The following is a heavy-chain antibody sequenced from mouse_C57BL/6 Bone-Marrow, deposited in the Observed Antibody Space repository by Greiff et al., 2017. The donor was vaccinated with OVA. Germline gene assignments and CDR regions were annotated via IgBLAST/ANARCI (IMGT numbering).Heavy chain of an antibody. CDR2: ISRGGDYI. Sequence: EVMLMESGEGLVKPGGSLKLSCAASGFTFSSYAMSWVRQTPEKGLEWVAYISRGGDYIYYADTVKGRFTISRDNARNTLYLQMSSLKAEDTAMYYCTRGYDYGSWYCFAYWGQGTTLTVSA. D-gene: IGHD1-1*01. V-gene: IGHV5-9-1*02. CDR3: TRGYDYGSWYCFAY. J-gene: IGHJ2*01. CDR1: GFTFSSYA.